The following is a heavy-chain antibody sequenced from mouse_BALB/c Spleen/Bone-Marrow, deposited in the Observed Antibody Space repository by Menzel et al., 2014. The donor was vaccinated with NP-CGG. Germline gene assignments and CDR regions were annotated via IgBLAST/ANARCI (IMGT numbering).Heavy chain of an antibody. J-gene: IGHJ4*01. CDR3: ARDRGFGYDRTMDY. D-gene: IGHD2-2*01. Sequence: VKVVESGPGLVAPSQSLSITCTVSGFSLTSYGVHRVRQPPGKGLEWLGVIWAGGSTNYNSALMSRLSISKDNSKSXVFLKMNSLQTDDTAMYFCARDRGFGYDRTMDYWGQGTSVTVSS. CDR1: GFSLTSYG. CDR2: IWAGGST. V-gene: IGHV2-9*02.